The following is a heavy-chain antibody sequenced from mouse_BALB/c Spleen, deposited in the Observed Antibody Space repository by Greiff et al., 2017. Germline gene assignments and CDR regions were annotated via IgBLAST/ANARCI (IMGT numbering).Heavy chain of an antibody. V-gene: IGHV1S29*02. CDR3: ARDYDYDWFAY. CDR1: GYTFTDYN. CDR2: IYPYNGGT. Sequence: EVQLQESGPELVKPGASVKISCKASGYTFTDYNMHWVKQSHGKSLEWIGYIYPYNGGTGYNQKFKSKATLTVDNSSSTAYMELRSLTSEDSAVYYCARDYDYDWFAYWGQGTLVTVSA. D-gene: IGHD2-4*01. J-gene: IGHJ3*01.